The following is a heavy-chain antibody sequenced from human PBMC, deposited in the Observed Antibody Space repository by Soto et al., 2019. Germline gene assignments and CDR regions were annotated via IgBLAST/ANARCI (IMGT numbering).Heavy chain of an antibody. CDR2: IYHSGST. J-gene: IGHJ4*02. CDR1: GGSISSGGYS. CDR3: ARGGAVAGTPLGY. V-gene: IGHV4-30-2*01. Sequence: TLSLTCAVSGGSISSGGYSWNWILQPPGKGLEWIGYIYHSGSTYYNPSLKSRVTISVDRSKNQFSLRLSSVTAADTAVYYCARGGAVAGTPLGYWGQGTLVTVSS. D-gene: IGHD6-19*01.